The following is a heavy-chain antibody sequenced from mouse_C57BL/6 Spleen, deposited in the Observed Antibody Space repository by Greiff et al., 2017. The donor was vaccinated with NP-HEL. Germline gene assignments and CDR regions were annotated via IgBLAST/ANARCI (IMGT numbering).Heavy chain of an antibody. V-gene: IGHV5-17*01. Sequence: EVMLVESGGGLVKPGGSLKLSCAASGFTFSDYGMHWVRQAPEKGLEWVAYISSGSSTIYYADTVKGRFTISRDNPKNTLFLQMTSLRSEDTAMYYCARKATVPWFAYWGQGTLVTVSA. CDR2: ISSGSSTI. D-gene: IGHD1-1*01. J-gene: IGHJ3*01. CDR1: GFTFSDYG. CDR3: ARKATVPWFAY.